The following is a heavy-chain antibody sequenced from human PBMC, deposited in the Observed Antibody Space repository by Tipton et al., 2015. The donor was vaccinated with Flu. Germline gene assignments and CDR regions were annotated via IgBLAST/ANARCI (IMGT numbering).Heavy chain of an antibody. V-gene: IGHV4-61*05. Sequence: TLSLTCTVSGGSISSSSYYWGWIRQPPGKGLEWIGYIYYSGSTNYNPSLKSRVTISVDTSKNQFSLKLSSVTAADTAVYYCASYPYGDYDYWGQGTLVTVSS. CDR3: ASYPYGDYDY. CDR1: GGSISSSSYY. J-gene: IGHJ4*02. D-gene: IGHD4-17*01. CDR2: IYYSGST.